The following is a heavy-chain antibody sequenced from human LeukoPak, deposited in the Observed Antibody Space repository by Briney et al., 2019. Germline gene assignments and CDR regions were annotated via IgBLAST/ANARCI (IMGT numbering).Heavy chain of an antibody. V-gene: IGHV3-72*01. CDR2: IRKKVNTYTT. CDR1: GFTFSNHY. J-gene: IGHJ3*02. D-gene: IGHD4/OR15-4a*01. CDR3: VRAQAVGAPGFDS. Sequence: GGSLRLSCAASGFTFSNHYMDWVRHAPGKGLEWVGRIRKKVNTYTTEYAASVKGRFSISRDDSKNSLYLQMNSLKTEDTGVYYCVRAQAVGAPGFDSWVEGAMVTVSS.